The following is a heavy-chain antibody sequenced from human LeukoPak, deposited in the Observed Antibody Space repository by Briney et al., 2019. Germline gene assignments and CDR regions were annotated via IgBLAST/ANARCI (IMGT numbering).Heavy chain of an antibody. D-gene: IGHD2-2*01. CDR3: ARAPITSPFYFDY. J-gene: IGHJ4*02. CDR2: IHWSGGST. V-gene: IGHV3-20*04. Sequence: GGSLRLSCTASGFAFYEHGMSWVRQVPGKGLEWVSGIHWSGGSTGYADSLRGRFTISRDNAKNSLYLQMDSLRAEDTALYYCARAPITSPFYFDYWGQGTLVTVSS. CDR1: GFAFYEHG.